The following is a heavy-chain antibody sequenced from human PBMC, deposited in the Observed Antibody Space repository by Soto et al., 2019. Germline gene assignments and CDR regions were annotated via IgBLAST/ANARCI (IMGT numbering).Heavy chain of an antibody. D-gene: IGHD2-2*01. CDR2: IIPILGIA. CDR3: ARDPGLVVVPDAHSVH. Sequence: QVQLVQSGAEVKKPGSSVKVSCKASGGTFSSYTISWGRQAPGQGLEWMGTIIPILGIANYAQKFQGRVTITADKSTSTAYMELSSRTLQDTDVYFCARDPGLVVVPDAHSVHWGRGTLVVVSS. J-gene: IGHJ4*02. V-gene: IGHV1-69*08. CDR1: GGTFSSYT.